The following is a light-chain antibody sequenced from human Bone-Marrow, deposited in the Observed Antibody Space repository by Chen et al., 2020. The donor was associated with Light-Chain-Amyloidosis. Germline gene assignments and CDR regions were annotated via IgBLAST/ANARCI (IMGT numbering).Light chain of an antibody. CDR1: DLPTKD. J-gene: IGLJ2*01. Sequence: SYELTQPPSVSVSPGQTARITCSGDDLPTKDDYWYQQNPDQAPVLWIHRDTERPSGISQRLSGSSSGTKATLTISGGQAEDEADYHCHSADISVTYEVIFGVGPKLTVL. CDR3: HSADISVTYEVI. CDR2: RDT. V-gene: IGLV3-25*03.